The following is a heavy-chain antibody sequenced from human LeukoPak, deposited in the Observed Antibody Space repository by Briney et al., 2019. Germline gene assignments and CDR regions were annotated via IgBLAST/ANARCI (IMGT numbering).Heavy chain of an antibody. J-gene: IGHJ4*02. V-gene: IGHV3-48*01. CDR3: ARVGPGTIDY. CDR2: ISSSSSTI. CDR1: GFTFSSYS. Sequence: PGGSLRLSCAASGFTFSSYSMNWVRQAPGKGLEWVSYISSSSSTIYYADSVNGRFTISRDNAKNSLYLQMNSLRAEDTAVYYCARVGPGTIDYWGQGTLVTVSS.